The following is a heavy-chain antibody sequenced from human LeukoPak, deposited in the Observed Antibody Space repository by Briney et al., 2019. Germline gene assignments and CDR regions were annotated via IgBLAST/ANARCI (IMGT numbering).Heavy chain of an antibody. J-gene: IGHJ4*02. CDR1: GGSISSGDYY. Sequence: SQTLSLTCTVSGGSISSGDYYWSWIRQPPGKGLEWIGYIYYSGSTYYNPSIESRVTISVDTSKNQFSLKLSSVTAADTAVYYCARDRISVGPDYWGQGTLVTVSS. CDR3: ARDRISVGPDY. CDR2: IYYSGST. V-gene: IGHV4-30-4*01. D-gene: IGHD1-14*01.